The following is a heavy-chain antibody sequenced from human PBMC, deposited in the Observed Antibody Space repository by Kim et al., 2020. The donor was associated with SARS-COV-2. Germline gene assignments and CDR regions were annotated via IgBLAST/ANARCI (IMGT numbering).Heavy chain of an antibody. J-gene: IGHJ4*02. V-gene: IGHV3-21*01. CDR2: ISSSSSYI. Sequence: GGSLRLSCAASGFTFSSYSMNWVRQAPGKGLEWVSSISSSSSYIYYADSVKGRFTISRDNAKNSLYLQMNSLRAEDTAVYYCARDFTMVRGVIINRDYFDYWGQGTLVTVSS. D-gene: IGHD3-10*01. CDR1: GFTFSSYS. CDR3: ARDFTMVRGVIINRDYFDY.